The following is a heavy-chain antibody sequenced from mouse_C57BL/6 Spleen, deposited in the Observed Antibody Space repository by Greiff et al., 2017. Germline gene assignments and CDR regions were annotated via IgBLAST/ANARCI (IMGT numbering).Heavy chain of an antibody. CDR3: ARPLYYGSRYWYFDV. J-gene: IGHJ1*03. V-gene: IGHV1-18*01. D-gene: IGHD1-1*01. Sequence: EVQLQQSGPELVKPGASVKIPCKASGYTFTDYNMDWVKQSHGKSLEWIGDINPNNGGTIYNQKFKGKATLTVDKSSSTAYMELRSLTSEDTAVYYCARPLYYGSRYWYFDVWGTGTTVTVSS. CDR1: GYTFTDYN. CDR2: INPNNGGT.